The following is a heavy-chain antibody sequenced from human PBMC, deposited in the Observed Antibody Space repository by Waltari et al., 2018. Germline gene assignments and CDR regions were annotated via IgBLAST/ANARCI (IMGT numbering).Heavy chain of an antibody. CDR2: VYHSGST. J-gene: IGHJ6*02. D-gene: IGHD2-15*01. V-gene: IGHV4-4*02. CDR1: GGSISRSNW. Sequence: QVQLQESGPGLVKPSGPLSLTCVVSGGSISRSNWWSWVRQPPGKGLEWIGEVYHSGSTNYNPSLKGRVTISVDKSKNQFSLKLSSVTAADTAVYYCARKHCSGGSCYYYGMDVWGQGTTVTVSS. CDR3: ARKHCSGGSCYYYGMDV.